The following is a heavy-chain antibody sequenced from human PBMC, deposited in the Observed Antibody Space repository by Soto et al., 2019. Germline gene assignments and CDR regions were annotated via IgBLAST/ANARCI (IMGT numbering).Heavy chain of an antibody. J-gene: IGHJ6*02. Sequence: GASVKVSCKASGYTFTSYGISWVRQAPGQGLEWMGWISAYNGNTNYAQKLQGRVTMTTDTSTSTAYMELRSLRSDDTAVYYCARDPNYVWGSYRYPPGMDVWGQGTTVTVSS. D-gene: IGHD3-16*02. CDR3: ARDPNYVWGSYRYPPGMDV. V-gene: IGHV1-18*04. CDR2: ISAYNGNT. CDR1: GYTFTSYG.